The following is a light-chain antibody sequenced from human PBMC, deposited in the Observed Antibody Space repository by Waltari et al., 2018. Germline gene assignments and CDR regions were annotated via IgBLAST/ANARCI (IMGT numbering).Light chain of an antibody. CDR1: QSLLHSNGYNY. CDR2: LGS. Sequence: DVVVTQSPLSLPVTHGEPASISCRSSQSLLHSNGYNYLDWYLLKPGQSPQLLIYLGSNRASGVPDRFSGSGSGTDFTLKISRVEAEDVGVYYCMQALEIPWTFGQGTKVEIK. V-gene: IGKV2-28*01. CDR3: MQALEIPWT. J-gene: IGKJ1*01.